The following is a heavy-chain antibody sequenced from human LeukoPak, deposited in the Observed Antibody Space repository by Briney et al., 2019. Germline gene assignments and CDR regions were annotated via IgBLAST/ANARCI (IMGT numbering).Heavy chain of an antibody. CDR1: GFTFSSYS. CDR3: AREVITFGGVIVLPFDY. Sequence: PGGSLRLSCAASGFTFSSYSMNWVRQAPGKGLEWVSSISSSSSYIYYADSVKGRFTISRDNAKNSLYLQMNSLRAEDTAVYYCAREVITFGGVIVLPFDYWGQRTLVTVSS. J-gene: IGHJ4*02. CDR2: ISSSSSYI. D-gene: IGHD3-16*02. V-gene: IGHV3-21*01.